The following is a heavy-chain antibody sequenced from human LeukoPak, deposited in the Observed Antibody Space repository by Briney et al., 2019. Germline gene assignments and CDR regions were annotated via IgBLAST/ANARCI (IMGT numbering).Heavy chain of an antibody. Sequence: SETLSPTCTVSGGSISSGDYYWSWIRQPPGKGLKWIGYIYYSGSTYYNPSLKSRVTISVDTSKNQFSLKLSSVTAADTAVYYCARVYYDYVWGSYRAQSYYFDYWGQGTLVTVSS. CDR3: ARVYYDYVWGSYRAQSYYFDY. J-gene: IGHJ4*02. V-gene: IGHV4-30-4*01. D-gene: IGHD3-16*02. CDR2: IYYSGST. CDR1: GGSISSGDYY.